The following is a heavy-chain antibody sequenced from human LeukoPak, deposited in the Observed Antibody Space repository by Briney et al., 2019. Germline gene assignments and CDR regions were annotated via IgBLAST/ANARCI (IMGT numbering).Heavy chain of an antibody. CDR1: GFTFSSYV. Sequence: GGSLRLSCAATGFTFSSYVMSWVRQAPGKGLEWVSSISSSAGTTYYADSVKGRFTISRDNSENTLHLQMSSLRVEDTAVYYCVRDADISGYYSYSDYWGQGILVTVSS. CDR2: ISSSAGTT. V-gene: IGHV3-23*01. J-gene: IGHJ4*02. D-gene: IGHD6-19*01. CDR3: VRDADISGYYSYSDY.